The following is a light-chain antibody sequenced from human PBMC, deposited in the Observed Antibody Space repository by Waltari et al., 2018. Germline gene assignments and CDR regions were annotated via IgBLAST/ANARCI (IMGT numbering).Light chain of an antibody. CDR3: HQYYNTPYS. CDR2: WAS. V-gene: IGKV4-1*01. J-gene: IGKJ2*03. CDR1: RTVLYTSNNKNY. Sequence: DIVMTQSPDSLAVSLGERATLNCKSSRTVLYTSNNKNYLAWYQQKPGQPPNLLIYWASTRKSGVPDRFSGSGSGTDFTLTISTLQAEDVAVYYCHQYYNTPYSYGQGTKLEIK.